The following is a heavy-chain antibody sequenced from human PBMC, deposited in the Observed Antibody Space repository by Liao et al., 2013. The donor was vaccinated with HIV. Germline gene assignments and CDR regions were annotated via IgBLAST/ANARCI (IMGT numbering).Heavy chain of an antibody. CDR1: GDSITSYY. J-gene: IGHJ6*03. CDR3: ARTRRHYGSKIVHYYYFYMDV. Sequence: QVQLQESGPGLVKPSETLSLTCTVSGDSITSYYWSWIRQPAGKGLEWIGRFSSGSINYNSSLKSRVTMSLDTSKNQFSLKLSSVTAADTAVYYCARTRRHYGSKIVHYYYFYMDVWGERDHGHRLL. D-gene: IGHD3-10*01. V-gene: IGHV4-4*07. CDR2: FSSGSI.